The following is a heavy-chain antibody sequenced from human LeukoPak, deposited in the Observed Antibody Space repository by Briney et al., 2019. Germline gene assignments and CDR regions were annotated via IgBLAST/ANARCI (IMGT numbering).Heavy chain of an antibody. D-gene: IGHD5-12*01. Sequence: SETLSLTCTVSGGSISSGGYYWSWIRQHPGKGLEWIGYIYYSGSTYYNPSLKSRVTISVDTSKNQFSLKLSSVTAADAAVYYCARRGGYRNDYWGQGTLVTVSS. CDR3: ARRGGYRNDY. J-gene: IGHJ4*02. CDR2: IYYSGST. CDR1: GGSISSGGYY. V-gene: IGHV4-31*03.